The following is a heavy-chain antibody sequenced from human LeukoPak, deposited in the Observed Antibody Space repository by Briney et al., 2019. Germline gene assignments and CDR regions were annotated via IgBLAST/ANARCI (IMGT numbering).Heavy chain of an antibody. CDR3: ARGPYSSNWYVDY. D-gene: IGHD6-13*01. Sequence: GSLRLSCAASGFTFSSYSMNWVRQAPGKGLEWVSYISSSSSTIYYADSVKGRFTISRDSAKNSLYLQMNSLRAEDTAVYYCARGPYSSNWYVDYWGQGTLVTVAS. CDR1: GFTFSSYS. J-gene: IGHJ4*02. CDR2: ISSSSSTI. V-gene: IGHV3-48*04.